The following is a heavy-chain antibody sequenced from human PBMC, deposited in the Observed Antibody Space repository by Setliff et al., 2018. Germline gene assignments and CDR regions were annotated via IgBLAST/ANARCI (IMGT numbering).Heavy chain of an antibody. Sequence: ASVKVSCKASGYTFIDYGVSWVRQAPGQGLEWVGWISPYTGKTYLAPKFQDRVTLTAGTSTTTAYLQLTNLRSDDTAIYFCSRLVRFCTRTSCQRLSGDEYWGQGALVTVSS. V-gene: IGHV1-18*01. CDR3: SRLVRFCTRTSCQRLSGDEY. J-gene: IGHJ4*02. CDR1: GYTFIDYG. D-gene: IGHD2-2*01. CDR2: ISPYTGKT.